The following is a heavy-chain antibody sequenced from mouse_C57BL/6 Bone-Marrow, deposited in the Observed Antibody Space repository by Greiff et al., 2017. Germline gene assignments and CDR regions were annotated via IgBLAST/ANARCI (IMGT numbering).Heavy chain of an antibody. CDR2: IWSGGST. V-gene: IGHV2-2*01. J-gene: IGHJ4*01. Sequence: QVQLQQSGPGLVQPSQSLSITCTVSGFSINSYGVHWVRQSPGKGLEWLGVIWSGGSTDYNAAFISRLSISKDNSKSHVFFKMNILQAADTAIYYFARNLDYDDAFDYWGQGTSVTVSS. CDR3: ARNLDYDDAFDY. D-gene: IGHD2-4*01. CDR1: GFSINSYG.